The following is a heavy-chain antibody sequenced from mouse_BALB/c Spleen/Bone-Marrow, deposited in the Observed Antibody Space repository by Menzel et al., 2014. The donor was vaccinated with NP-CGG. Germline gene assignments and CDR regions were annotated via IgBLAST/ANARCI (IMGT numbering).Heavy chain of an antibody. J-gene: IGHJ3*01. V-gene: IGHV1-39*01. CDR2: IDPYYGGI. D-gene: IGHD2-14*01. CDR1: GYSFTGYN. Sequence: VQLKESGPELEKPGASVKISCKASGYSFTGYNMNWVKQTNGKRLEWIGNIDPYYGGISYNQKFKDKATLTVDKSSSTAYMQLKSLTSEDSAVYYCARSIEYRPLTYWGQGTLVTVSA. CDR3: ARSIEYRPLTY.